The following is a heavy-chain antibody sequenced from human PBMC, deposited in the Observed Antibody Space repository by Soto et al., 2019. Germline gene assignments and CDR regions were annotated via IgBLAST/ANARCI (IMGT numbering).Heavy chain of an antibody. CDR3: ARGAFDYGDYPFDY. J-gene: IGHJ4*02. CDR1: GYTFTSYG. Sequence: ASVKVSCKASGYTFTSYGISWVRQAPGQGLEWMGWISAYNGNTNYAQKLQGRVTMTTDTSTSTAYMGLRSLRSDDTAVYYCARGAFDYGDYPFDYWGQGTLVTVSS. CDR2: ISAYNGNT. D-gene: IGHD4-17*01. V-gene: IGHV1-18*01.